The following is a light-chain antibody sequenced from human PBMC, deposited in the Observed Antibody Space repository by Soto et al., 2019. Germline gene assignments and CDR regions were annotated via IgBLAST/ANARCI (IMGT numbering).Light chain of an antibody. V-gene: IGKV3-15*01. CDR2: GAS. CDR3: QQYNKWPDT. Sequence: EIVMTQSPATLSVSPGERATLSCRASQSISNNLAWYQQKPGQAPRLLIYGASTRATGIPARFSGSGSGTEFTLTITSLQSEDLALYHCQQYNKWPDTFGPGTKVDIK. CDR1: QSISNN. J-gene: IGKJ3*01.